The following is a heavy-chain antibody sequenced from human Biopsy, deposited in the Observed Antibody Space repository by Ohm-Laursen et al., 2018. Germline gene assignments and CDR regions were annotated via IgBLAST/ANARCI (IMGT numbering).Heavy chain of an antibody. CDR1: GFNFGDSG. D-gene: IGHD5-12*01. CDR3: SKWTGGYSYSSL. J-gene: IGHJ4*02. V-gene: IGHV3-49*03. CDR2: IQSESSGGTR. Sequence: SLRLSCAAPGFNFGDSGMGWFRQAPGKGLECVGLIQSESSGGTREYAAPVKGRFTVSRDDSKSIAYLDMNSLKTEDTAMYYCSKWTGGYSYSSLWGRGTLVTVSS.